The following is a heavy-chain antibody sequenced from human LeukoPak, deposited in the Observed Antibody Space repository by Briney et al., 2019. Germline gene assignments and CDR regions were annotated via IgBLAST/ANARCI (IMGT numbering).Heavy chain of an antibody. J-gene: IGHJ4*02. CDR3: ARHVCGGDCYTFDY. Sequence: SETLSLTCTVSGGSISSNSHYWAWTRQPPGKGLEWIGSMFYSGTTYYQSSLTSRVTISVDTSKNQFSLKLSSVTAADTAVYYCARHVCGGDCYTFDYWGQGILVTVSS. CDR2: MFYSGTT. V-gene: IGHV4-39*01. CDR1: GGSISSNSHY. D-gene: IGHD2-21*02.